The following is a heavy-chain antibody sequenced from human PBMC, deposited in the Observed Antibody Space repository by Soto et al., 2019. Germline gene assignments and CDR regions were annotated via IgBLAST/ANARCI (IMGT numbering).Heavy chain of an antibody. D-gene: IGHD3-16*01. V-gene: IGHV4-39*01. J-gene: IGHJ3*02. CDR1: RGSIQSSTYY. CDR2: VYYNGSP. CDR3: ARQTYLTYFDI. Sequence: QLQLQESRPGLVKPSETLSLTCTVSRGSIQSSTYYWGWIRQPPGKGLEWIGTVYYNGSPYFNPSLKSRLTLSADPSQNQFSLRLASVTAADTAVYYCARQTYLTYFDIWGQGTMVTVSS.